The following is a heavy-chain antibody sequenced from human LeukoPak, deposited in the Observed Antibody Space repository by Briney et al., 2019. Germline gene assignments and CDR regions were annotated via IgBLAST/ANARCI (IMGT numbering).Heavy chain of an antibody. V-gene: IGHV4-31*03. CDR3: ARDQGHAFDI. CDR2: IYYSGST. Sequence: SETLSLTCTVSGGSISSSSYYWGWIRQPPGKGLEWIGYIYYSGSTYYNPSLKSRVTISVDTSKNQFSLKLSSVTAADTAVYYCARDQGHAFDIWGQGTMVTVSS. J-gene: IGHJ3*02. CDR1: GGSISSSSYY.